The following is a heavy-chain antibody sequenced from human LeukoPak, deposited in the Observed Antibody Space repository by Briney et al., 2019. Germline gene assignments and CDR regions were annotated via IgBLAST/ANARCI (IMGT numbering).Heavy chain of an antibody. J-gene: IGHJ5*02. Sequence: ASVKVSCKASGYTFTGYYMHWVRQAPGQGLEWMGWINPNSGGTNYAQKFQGRVTMTRDTSISTAYMELSRLRSDDTAVYYCARDKVTMVRGVSHWFDPWGQGTLVTVSS. CDR1: GYTFTGYY. V-gene: IGHV1-2*02. CDR3: ARDKVTMVRGVSHWFDP. D-gene: IGHD3-10*01. CDR2: INPNSGGT.